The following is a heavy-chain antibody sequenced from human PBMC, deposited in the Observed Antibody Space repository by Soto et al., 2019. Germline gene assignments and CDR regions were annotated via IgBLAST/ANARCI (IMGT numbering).Heavy chain of an antibody. V-gene: IGHV5-10-1*01. CDR3: ASSLTYCSSTSCLGNWFDP. CDR1: GYSFTSYW. CDR2: IDPSDSYT. J-gene: IGHJ5*02. D-gene: IGHD2-2*01. Sequence: GESLKISCKGSGYSFTSYWISWVRQMPGKGLEWMGRIDPSDSYTNYSPSFQGHVTISADKSISTAYLQWSNLKASDTAMYYCASSLTYCSSTSCLGNWFDPWGQGTLVTVSS.